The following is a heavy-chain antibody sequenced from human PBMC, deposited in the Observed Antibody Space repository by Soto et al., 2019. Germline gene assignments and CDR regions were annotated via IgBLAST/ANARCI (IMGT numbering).Heavy chain of an antibody. CDR2: IIPYYNTL. Sequence: QAQVVQSGAEVRKPGSSVKLSCKASEGTFNSYAIAWVRQAPGQGLGWRGGIIPYYNTLNYAQKFQDRVTITADDSTNTVYMELSSLRADDTAVYFCASGASRWYPYFFDSWAQGTLVTVSS. D-gene: IGHD6-13*01. CDR3: ASGASRWYPYFFDS. V-gene: IGHV1-69*01. J-gene: IGHJ4*02. CDR1: EGTFNSYA.